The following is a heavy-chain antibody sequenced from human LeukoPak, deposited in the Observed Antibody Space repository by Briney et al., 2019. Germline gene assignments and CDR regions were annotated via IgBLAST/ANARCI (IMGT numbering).Heavy chain of an antibody. CDR3: AKDIGYYYDTSGYYFDY. CDR2: LSGSGGAA. CDR1: GFTFSSYA. D-gene: IGHD3-22*01. Sequence: GGSLRLSCAASGFTFSSYAMSWVRQAAGKGLEWVSGLSGSGGAAYSADSVKGRFTISRDNSKNTLFLQMNSLRAEDTAVYYCAKDIGYYYDTSGYYFDYWGQGTLVTVSS. V-gene: IGHV3-23*01. J-gene: IGHJ4*02.